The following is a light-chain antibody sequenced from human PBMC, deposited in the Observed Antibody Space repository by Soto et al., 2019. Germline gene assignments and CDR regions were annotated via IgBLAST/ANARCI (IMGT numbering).Light chain of an antibody. J-gene: IGKJ1*01. V-gene: IGKV3-20*01. Sequence: VLTQSPATLYLSPGERATLSCRVTQTVTNNYLAWYQQKPGQAPRLIIYGASTRATGIPDRFSGSGSGTDFSLTISRLEPEDFAVYYCQQYGSSPRTFGQGTKVDIK. CDR3: QQYGSSPRT. CDR1: QTVTNNY. CDR2: GAS.